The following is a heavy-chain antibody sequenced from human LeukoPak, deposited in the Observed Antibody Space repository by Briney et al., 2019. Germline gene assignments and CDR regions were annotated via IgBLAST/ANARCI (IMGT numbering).Heavy chain of an antibody. D-gene: IGHD6-19*01. J-gene: IGHJ6*02. Sequence: ASVKVSCKASGYTFTGYYMHWVRQAPGQGLEWMGWINPNSGGTNYAQKFQGWVTMTRDTSISTAYMELSRLRSDDTAVYYYARDGPVAGIYYYYGMDVWGQGTTVTVSS. V-gene: IGHV1-2*04. CDR3: ARDGPVAGIYYYYGMDV. CDR1: GYTFTGYY. CDR2: INPNSGGT.